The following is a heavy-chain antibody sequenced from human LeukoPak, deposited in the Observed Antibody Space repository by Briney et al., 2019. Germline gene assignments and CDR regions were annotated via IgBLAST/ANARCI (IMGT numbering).Heavy chain of an antibody. CDR3: AREGGDLWSGYYFDY. V-gene: IGHV4-59*01. D-gene: IGHD3-3*01. CDR1: GDSISTYY. CDR2: IYYSGST. Sequence: SETLSLTCTVSGDSISTYYWTWIRQPPGKGLEWIGYIYYSGSTNYNPSLKSRVTISVDTSKNQFSLKMSSVTAADTAVYYCAREGGDLWSGYYFDYWGQGTLVTVSS. J-gene: IGHJ4*02.